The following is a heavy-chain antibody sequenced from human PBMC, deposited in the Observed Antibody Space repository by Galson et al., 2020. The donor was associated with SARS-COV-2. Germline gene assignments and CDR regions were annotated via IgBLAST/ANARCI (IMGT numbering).Heavy chain of an antibody. J-gene: IGHJ4*02. CDR1: GFSLSTSGVG. CDR3: AHLYSYGYGYYFDY. D-gene: IGHD5-18*01. V-gene: IGHV2-5*02. CDR2: IYWDDDK. Sequence: KMSGPPLVNPTQTLTLTSTFSGFSLSTSGVGVGWIRQPPGKALEWLALIYWDDDKRYSPSLKSRLTITKDTSKNQVVLTMTNMDPVDTATYYCAHLYSYGYGYYFDYWGQGTLVTVSS.